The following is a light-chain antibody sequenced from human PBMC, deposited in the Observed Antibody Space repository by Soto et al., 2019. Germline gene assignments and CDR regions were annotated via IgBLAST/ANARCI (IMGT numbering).Light chain of an antibody. J-gene: IGLJ1*01. Sequence: QSALTQPASVSGSPGQSITISCTGTTSDVGGYHYVSWYQQHPGKAPKLMIYEVNNRPSGVSHRFSGSKSGNTASLTISGLHAEDEADYYCSSYTSGSTYVFGTGTKLTVL. V-gene: IGLV2-14*01. CDR3: SSYTSGSTYV. CDR1: TSDVGGYHY. CDR2: EVN.